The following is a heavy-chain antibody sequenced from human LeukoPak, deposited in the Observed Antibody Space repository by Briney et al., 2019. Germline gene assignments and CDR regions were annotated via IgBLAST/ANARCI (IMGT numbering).Heavy chain of an antibody. D-gene: IGHD3-22*01. CDR1: GFTFTDYA. CDR2: ISDYGRTT. V-gene: IGHV3-23*01. CDR3: AKDSSVLTLAY. Sequence: GGSLRLSCAASGFTFTDYAIYWVRQAPGRGLEWVSGISDYGRTTYYADSVKGRFTVSRDNSKNTLYLQMNSLRAEDTAVYYCAKDSSVLTLAYWGQGTLVTVSS. J-gene: IGHJ4*02.